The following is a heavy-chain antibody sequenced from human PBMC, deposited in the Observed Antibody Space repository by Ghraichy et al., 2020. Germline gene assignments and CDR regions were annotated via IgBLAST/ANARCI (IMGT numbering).Heavy chain of an antibody. V-gene: IGHV3-53*01. CDR1: GLPLNNNH. CDR3: AGSLSGLDSGYR. CDR2: IYKDGDT. Sequence: GGSLRLSCAVSGLPLNNNHINWVRQAPGKGLEWVSFIYKDGDTSYADSVKGRFTISRDSAKNTVYLQMDSLRDEDTAKYYCAGSLSGLDSGYRWGQGTLVTVSS. D-gene: IGHD6-19*01. J-gene: IGHJ5*02.